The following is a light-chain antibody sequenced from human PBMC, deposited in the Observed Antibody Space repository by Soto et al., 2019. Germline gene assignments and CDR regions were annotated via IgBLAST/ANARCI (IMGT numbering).Light chain of an antibody. V-gene: IGKV1-5*01. Sequence: DNQMTQSPSTLSASVGDRVTITCRASQSINNWLAWYQQKPGKAPKLLIYGASSLESGVPSRFSGSGSGTEFTITINSLQPDDFATYYCQQYNLYWTFGQGTKVEIK. J-gene: IGKJ1*01. CDR3: QQYNLYWT. CDR2: GAS. CDR1: QSINNW.